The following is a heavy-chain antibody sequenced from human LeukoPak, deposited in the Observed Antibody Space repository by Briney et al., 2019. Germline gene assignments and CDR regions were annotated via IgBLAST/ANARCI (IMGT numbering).Heavy chain of an antibody. V-gene: IGHV3-53*01. D-gene: IGHD5-18*01. CDR1: GFAVSSNY. CDR3: ASRPVDTTMIYYFDY. J-gene: IGHJ4*02. CDR2: IYSGGST. Sequence: GGSLRLSCAISGFAVSSNYMSWVRQAPGKGLEWVSVIYSGGSTYYADSVKGRFTISRDNSKNTLYLRMNSLRAEDTAVYYCASRPVDTTMIYYFDYWGQGTLVTVSS.